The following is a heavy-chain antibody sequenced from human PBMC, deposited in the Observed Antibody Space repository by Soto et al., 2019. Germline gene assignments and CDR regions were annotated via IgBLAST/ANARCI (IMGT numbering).Heavy chain of an antibody. Sequence: GGSLRLSCAASGFTFSSYSMNWVRQAPGKGLEWVSSISSSSSYIYYADSVKGRFTISRDNAKNSLYLQMNSLRAEDTAVYYCAREVGDRPYWYFDLWGRGTLVTVSS. J-gene: IGHJ2*01. CDR1: GFTFSSYS. D-gene: IGHD3-16*01. CDR2: ISSSSSYI. V-gene: IGHV3-21*01. CDR3: AREVGDRPYWYFDL.